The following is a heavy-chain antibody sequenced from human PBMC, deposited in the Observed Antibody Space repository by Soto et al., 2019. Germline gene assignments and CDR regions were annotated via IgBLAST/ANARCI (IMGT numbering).Heavy chain of an antibody. J-gene: IGHJ4*02. CDR2: IYYSGST. V-gene: IGHV4-59*01. Sequence: QVQLQESGPGLVKPSETLSLTCTVSGGSISSYYWSWIRQPPGKGLEWIGYIYYSGSTNYNPSLKSRVTISVDTSKNQFSLKLSSVTAADTAVYYCARAGGGRHDYGDYIGYWGQGTLVTVSS. CDR1: GGSISSYY. D-gene: IGHD4-17*01. CDR3: ARAGGGRHDYGDYIGY.